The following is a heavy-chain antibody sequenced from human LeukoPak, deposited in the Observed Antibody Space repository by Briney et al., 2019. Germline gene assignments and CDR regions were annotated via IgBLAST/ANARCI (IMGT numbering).Heavy chain of an antibody. J-gene: IGHJ4*02. CDR2: ISDGGGRT. CDR1: GFTFNNYA. Sequence: SGGSLRLSCAASGFTFNNYAMNWVRQAPGKGLEWVSGISDGGGRTNFADSVKGRFTISRDNSKNTLYLQMNSLRAEDTAVYYCAKSRESSGYYDRDNYFDFWGQGVLVTASS. CDR3: AKSRESSGYYDRDNYFDF. D-gene: IGHD3-22*01. V-gene: IGHV3-23*01.